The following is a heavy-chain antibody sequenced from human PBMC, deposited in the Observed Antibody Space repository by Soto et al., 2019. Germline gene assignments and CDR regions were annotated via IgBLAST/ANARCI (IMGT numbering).Heavy chain of an antibody. V-gene: IGHV3-30*18. D-gene: IGHD2-21*02. CDR3: AKDYRAYCGGDCYSLDY. CDR1: GFTFRSYW. Sequence: GGSLRLSCAASGFTFRSYWMSWVRQAPGKGLEWVAVISYDGSNKYYADSVKGRFTISRDNSKNTLYLQMNSLRAEDTAVYYCAKDYRAYCGGDCYSLDYWGRGTLVTVSS. J-gene: IGHJ4*02. CDR2: ISYDGSNK.